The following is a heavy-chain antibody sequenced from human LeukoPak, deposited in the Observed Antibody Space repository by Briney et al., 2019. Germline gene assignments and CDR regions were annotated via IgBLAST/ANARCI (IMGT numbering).Heavy chain of an antibody. V-gene: IGHV3-23*01. Sequence: GRSLRLSCAASGFTFSSYAMSWVRQAPGKGLEWVSAISGSGGSTYYADSVKGRFTISRDTSKNTLYLQMNSLRAEDTAVYYCELTYYYDSSGYSDDAFDIWGQGTMVTVSS. CDR2: ISGSGGST. D-gene: IGHD3-22*01. CDR3: ELTYYYDSSGYSDDAFDI. J-gene: IGHJ3*02. CDR1: GFTFSSYA.